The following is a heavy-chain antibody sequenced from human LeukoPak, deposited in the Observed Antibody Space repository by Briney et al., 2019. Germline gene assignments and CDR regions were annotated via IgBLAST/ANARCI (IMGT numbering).Heavy chain of an antibody. CDR1: GFTFSSYT. CDR3: ARDFDFWSGYYSY. J-gene: IGHJ4*02. Sequence: PGGSLRLSCAASGFTFSSYTMNWVRQVPGKGLEGVSCITSSSNTIYYADSVKGRFTISRDNAKNSLYLQMNSLRAEDTAVYYCARDFDFWSGYYSYWGQGTLVTVSS. V-gene: IGHV3-48*01. D-gene: IGHD3-3*01. CDR2: ITSSSNTI.